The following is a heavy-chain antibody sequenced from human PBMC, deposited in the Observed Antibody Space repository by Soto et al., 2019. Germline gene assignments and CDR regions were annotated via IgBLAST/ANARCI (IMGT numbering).Heavy chain of an antibody. CDR1: GFTFSVFW. Sequence: ESGGGLVQPGGSLRLSCAASGFTFSVFWMSWVRQAPGKGLEWVANIKRDGSDKNYVDSVKGRFTISRDNTKNSLYLQLNSLRAEDTAVYYCVRDTGGGFDYWGQGTLVTVSS. V-gene: IGHV3-7*01. D-gene: IGHD2-15*01. CDR2: IKRDGSDK. J-gene: IGHJ4*02. CDR3: VRDTGGGFDY.